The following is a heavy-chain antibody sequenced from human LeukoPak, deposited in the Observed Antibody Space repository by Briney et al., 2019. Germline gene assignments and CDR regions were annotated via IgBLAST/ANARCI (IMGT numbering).Heavy chain of an antibody. V-gene: IGHV1-18*01. Sequence: VASVKVSCKASGGTFSSYTISWVRQAPGQGLEWMGWISAYNGNTNYAQKLQGRVTMTTDTSTSTAYMELRSLRSDDTAVYYCARDRVGGCSSTSCHRFADYWGQGTLVTVSS. CDR3: ARDRVGGCSSTSCHRFADY. CDR1: GGTFSSYT. J-gene: IGHJ4*02. CDR2: ISAYNGNT. D-gene: IGHD2-2*01.